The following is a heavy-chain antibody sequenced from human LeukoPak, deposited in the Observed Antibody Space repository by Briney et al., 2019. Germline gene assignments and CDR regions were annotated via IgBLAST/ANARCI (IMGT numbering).Heavy chain of an antibody. J-gene: IGHJ5*02. D-gene: IGHD3-10*01. CDR2: IRSKGSGGTT. CDR1: GFTFGEYA. V-gene: IGHV3-49*04. CDR3: TRGEGSGSS. Sequence: SLRVSCTACGFTFGEYAMSGVRQAPGKGLEGVGFIRSKGSGGTTEYAASVKGRFTISRDDSKSIAYRQMNSLKTEDTAVYYCTRGEGSGSSWGQGTLVTVSS.